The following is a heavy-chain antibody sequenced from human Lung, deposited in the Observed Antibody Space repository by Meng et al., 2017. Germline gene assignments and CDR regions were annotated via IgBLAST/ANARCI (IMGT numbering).Heavy chain of an antibody. CDR2: INPKSGGT. V-gene: IGHV1-2*06. D-gene: IGHD3-16*01. Sequence: QVQLVQSGAEVKKHGASVKVSCKASGYTFTGYYTHWVRQAPGQGLEWMGRINPKSGGTNYAQKFQGRVTMTRDTSISTAYIELSGLRSDDTAVYYCARGGSYSSDYWGQGTLVTVSS. CDR3: ARGGSYSSDY. J-gene: IGHJ4*02. CDR1: GYTFTGYY.